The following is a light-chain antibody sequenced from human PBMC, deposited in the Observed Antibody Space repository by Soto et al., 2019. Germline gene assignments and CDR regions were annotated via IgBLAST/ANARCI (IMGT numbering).Light chain of an antibody. CDR2: DVT. J-gene: IGLJ1*01. CDR3: SSYTSSSTPYV. CDR1: SSDVGGYNY. Sequence: QSALTQPASVSGSPGQSITISCTGTSSDVGGYNYVSWYQQHPGKAPKLMIFDVTNRPSGVSNRFSGSKSGNTASLTMSGRQAEDEADYYCSSYTSSSTPYVFGTGTKLTVL. V-gene: IGLV2-14*01.